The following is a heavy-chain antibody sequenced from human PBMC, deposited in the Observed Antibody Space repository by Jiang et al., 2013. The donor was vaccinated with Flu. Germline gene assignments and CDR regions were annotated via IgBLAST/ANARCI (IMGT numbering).Heavy chain of an antibody. CDR3: ARQKEGQYKSSNWFDP. Sequence: GLVKPSETLSLTCAVSGGDMRDHYWSWVRQPAGKGLEWIGRIHISGNTKYNPSLESRVAMSLDTSKNEFSLKLYSVTAADMAVYYCARQKEGQYKSSNWFDPWGRGTLVTVSS. D-gene: IGHD1-14*01. CDR2: IHISGNT. CDR1: GGDMRDHY. V-gene: IGHV4-4*07. J-gene: IGHJ5*02.